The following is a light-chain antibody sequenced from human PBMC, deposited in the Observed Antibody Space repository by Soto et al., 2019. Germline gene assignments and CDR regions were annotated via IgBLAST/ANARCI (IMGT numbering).Light chain of an antibody. CDR1: QSVSNN. J-gene: IGKJ2*01. Sequence: EIVMTQSPATLSVSPGERATLSCRASQSVSNNLAWFQQKPCQAPTLLIYAASSRATGVPARFSGSGSGTEFTLTISSLQSEDFAVYYCQQYDNWLSTFGQGTKLEIK. V-gene: IGKV3-15*01. CDR2: AAS. CDR3: QQYDNWLST.